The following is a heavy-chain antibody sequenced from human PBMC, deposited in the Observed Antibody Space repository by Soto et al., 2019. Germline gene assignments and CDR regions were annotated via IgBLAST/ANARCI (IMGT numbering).Heavy chain of an antibody. Sequence: GESLKISCKGSGYSFTSYWIGWVRQMPGKGLEWMGIIYPGDSDTRYSPTFQGQVTISADKSNSTAYLQWSSLKASDTAMYYCARRAPSSVTSVKLPHYYFDYWGQGTLVTVSS. D-gene: IGHD4-17*01. CDR3: ARRAPSSVTSVKLPHYYFDY. J-gene: IGHJ4*02. V-gene: IGHV5-51*01. CDR1: GYSFTSYW. CDR2: IYPGDSDT.